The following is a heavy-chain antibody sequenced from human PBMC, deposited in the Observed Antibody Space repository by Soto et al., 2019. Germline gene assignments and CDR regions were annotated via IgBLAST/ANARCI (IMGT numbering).Heavy chain of an antibody. V-gene: IGHV3-30*18. D-gene: IGHD3-3*02. Sequence: PGGSLRLSCAASGFTFSSYGIHWGRQAPGKGLEWVAVISYEGSNKYYADSVKGRFTISRDNSKNTLYLQMNSLRAEDTAVYYCAKVAHSSGTFDYWGQGTLVTVSS. CDR2: ISYEGSNK. J-gene: IGHJ4*02. CDR3: AKVAHSSGTFDY. CDR1: GFTFSSYG.